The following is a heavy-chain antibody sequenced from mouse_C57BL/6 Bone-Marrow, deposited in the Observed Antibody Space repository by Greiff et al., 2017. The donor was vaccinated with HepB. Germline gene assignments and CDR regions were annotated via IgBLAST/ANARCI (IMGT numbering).Heavy chain of an antibody. Sequence: DVQLVESGGGLVKPGGSLKLSCAASGFTFSDYGMHWVRQAPEKGLEWVAYISSGSSTIYYADTVKGRFTISRDNAKNTLFLQMTSLRSEDTAMYYCARGGWLPPYAMDYWGQGTSVTVSS. CDR3: ARGGWLPPYAMDY. CDR1: GFTFSDYG. CDR2: ISSGSSTI. D-gene: IGHD2-3*01. V-gene: IGHV5-17*01. J-gene: IGHJ4*01.